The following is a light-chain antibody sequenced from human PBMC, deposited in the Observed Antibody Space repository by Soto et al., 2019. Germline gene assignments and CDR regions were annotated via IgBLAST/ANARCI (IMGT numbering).Light chain of an antibody. V-gene: IGLV2-14*01. Sequence: QSALTQPASVSGSPGQSITISCTGTSSDVGGYIHVSWYQQHPGKAPKLMIYGVFNRPSGVSSRFSGSKSGNTASLTISGLQAEDEADYYCSSYTSSSSVVFGGGTRLTVL. J-gene: IGLJ2*01. CDR2: GVF. CDR1: SSDVGGYIH. CDR3: SSYTSSSSVV.